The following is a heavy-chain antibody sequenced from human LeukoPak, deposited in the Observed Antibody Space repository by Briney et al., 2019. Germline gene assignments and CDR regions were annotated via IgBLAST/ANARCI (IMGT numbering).Heavy chain of an antibody. CDR1: GFNFGRYW. CDR3: ARGVYFED. CDR2: IKPDGGET. Sequence: GGSLRLSCAASGFNFGRYWMSWVRQSPGKGLQWVAVIKPDGGETYYVDSVRGRFTISRDNAKNSLYLQMNSLRGEDTALYYCARGVYFEDWGQGALVTVSS. V-gene: IGHV3-7*01. J-gene: IGHJ4*02.